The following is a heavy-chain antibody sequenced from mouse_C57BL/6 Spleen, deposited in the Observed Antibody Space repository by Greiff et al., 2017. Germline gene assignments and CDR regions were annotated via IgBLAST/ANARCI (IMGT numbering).Heavy chain of an antibody. Sequence: EVHLVESEGGLVQPGSSMKLSCTASGFTFSDYYMAWVRQVPEKGLEWVANINYDGSSTYYLDSLKSRFIISRDNATNILYLHMRSLKSEETDTYDCEKIAPRGITTGYDVDYWGQGTTLTVSS. J-gene: IGHJ2*01. CDR3: EKIAPRGITTGYDVDY. CDR2: INYDGSST. CDR1: GFTFSDYY. D-gene: IGHD1-1*01. V-gene: IGHV5-16*01.